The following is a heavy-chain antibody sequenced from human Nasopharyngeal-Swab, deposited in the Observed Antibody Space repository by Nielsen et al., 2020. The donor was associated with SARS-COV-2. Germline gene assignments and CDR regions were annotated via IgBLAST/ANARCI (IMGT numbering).Heavy chain of an antibody. V-gene: IGHV3-30*03. D-gene: IGHD3-3*02. CDR2: ISYDGSNK. J-gene: IGHJ4*02. CDR3: ARELRGIRKNDY. CDR1: GFTFSSYG. Sequence: GESLKISCAASGFTFSSYGMHWVRQAPGKGLEWVAVISYDGSNKYYADSVKGRFTTSRDNAKNSLYLQMNSLRAEDTAVYYCARELRGIRKNDYWGQGTLVTVSS.